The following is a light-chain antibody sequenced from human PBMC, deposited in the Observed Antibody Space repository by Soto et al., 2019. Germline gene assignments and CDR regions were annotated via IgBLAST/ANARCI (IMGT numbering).Light chain of an antibody. CDR1: QSISTW. V-gene: IGKV1-5*03. CDR2: KAS. J-gene: IGKJ1*01. Sequence: DIQVSQSPSTLAACVGDRVTITCRASQSISTWLAWYQQKPGKAPKLLIYKASSLEGGVPSRFSGSGSGTEFTLTISSLQPDDLATYYCQQYLNRWTFGQGTKV. CDR3: QQYLNRWT.